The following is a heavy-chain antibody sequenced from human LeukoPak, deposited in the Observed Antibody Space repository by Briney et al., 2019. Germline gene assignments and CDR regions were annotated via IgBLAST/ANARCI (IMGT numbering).Heavy chain of an antibody. V-gene: IGHV1-46*01. D-gene: IGHD5-24*01. CDR3: ARVRDGYNDAYDF. CDR2: IKPSGDNT. J-gene: IGHJ3*01. Sequence: GASVKVSCKTSGYSFTNYNLHWVRQAPGQRLEWMGIIKPSGDNTNNAQKFQGRVTMTSDTSTSTVYTELSSLKFEDTAVYYCARVRDGYNDAYDFWGQGTMVTVTS. CDR1: GYSFTNYN.